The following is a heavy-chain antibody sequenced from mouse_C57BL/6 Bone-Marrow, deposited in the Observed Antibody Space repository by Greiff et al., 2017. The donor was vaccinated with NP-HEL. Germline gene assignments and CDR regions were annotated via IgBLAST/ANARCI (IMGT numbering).Heavy chain of an antibody. CDR1: GYTFTSYG. CDR2: IYPRSGNT. CDR3: ARGYYGAMDY. J-gene: IGHJ4*01. Sequence: VKLVESGAELARPGASVKLSCKASGYTFTSYGISWVKQRTGQGLEWIGEIYPRSGNTYYNEKFKGKATLTADKSSSTAYMELRSLTSEDSAVYFCARGYYGAMDYWGQGTSVTVSS. D-gene: IGHD2-1*01. V-gene: IGHV1-81*01.